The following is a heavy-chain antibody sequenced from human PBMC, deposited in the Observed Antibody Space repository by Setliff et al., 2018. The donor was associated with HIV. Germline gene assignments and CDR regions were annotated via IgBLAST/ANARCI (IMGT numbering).Heavy chain of an antibody. D-gene: IGHD3-16*01. J-gene: IGHJ3*01. CDR3: ARDDGGYNYAEAFDV. V-gene: IGHV1-2*02. Sequence: ASVKVSCKASGYTFSGNYIHWVRQAPGQGLEWMGWINPNTGLTNYAQKFQGRVTMTRDTSASTAYMELNSLRSEDTALYYCARDDGGYNYAEAFDVWGQGTMVTVSS. CDR2: INPNTGLT. CDR1: GYTFSGNY.